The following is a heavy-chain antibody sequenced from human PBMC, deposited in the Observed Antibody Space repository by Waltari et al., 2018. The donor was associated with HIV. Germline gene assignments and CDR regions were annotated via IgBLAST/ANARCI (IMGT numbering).Heavy chain of an antibody. CDR3: TNAAVAGLGALEN. CDR1: GFTFSSAW. Sequence: EVQLVESGGGLVKPGGSLRLSCAASGFTFSSAWMSWVRQAQGKGLEWVGRIKSKTEGGTTDYAAPVKGRFTISRDDSKNTLYLQMDRLTPEDTALYYCTNAAVAGLGALENWGQGTAVTVSS. J-gene: IGHJ3*01. V-gene: IGHV3-15*01. CDR2: IKSKTEGGTT. D-gene: IGHD6-25*01.